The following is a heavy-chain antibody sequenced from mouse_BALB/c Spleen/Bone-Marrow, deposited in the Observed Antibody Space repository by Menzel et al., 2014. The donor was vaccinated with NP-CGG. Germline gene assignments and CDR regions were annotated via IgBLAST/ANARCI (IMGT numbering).Heavy chain of an antibody. Sequence: VQLQQSGAELVRPGSSVKISCKASGYVFSSYWMIWVRQRPGQGLEWIGQIYPGDGDTNYNGKFKGKATLTADKSSSTAYMQLSSLTSEDSAVYFCARSGYGSNYDYWGQGTTLTVS. J-gene: IGHJ2*01. V-gene: IGHV1-80*01. CDR3: ARSGYGSNYDY. CDR2: IYPGDGDT. D-gene: IGHD1-1*01. CDR1: GYVFSSYW.